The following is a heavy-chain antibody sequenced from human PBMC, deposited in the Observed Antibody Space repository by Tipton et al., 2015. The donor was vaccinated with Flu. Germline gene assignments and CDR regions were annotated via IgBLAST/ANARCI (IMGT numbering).Heavy chain of an antibody. CDR2: LKQDGSET. CDR1: GFTFSHYW. Sequence: QLVQSGGGLVQPGGSLRLSCATSGFTFSHYWMSWVRQAPGKGLEWVANLKQDGSETYYVDSVKGRFTISRDNAKGSLYLQMDSLRSEDTAVYYCASQRGGYYFDYWGQGTLVTVSS. V-gene: IGHV3-7*01. CDR3: ASQRGGYYFDY. J-gene: IGHJ4*02. D-gene: IGHD3-22*01.